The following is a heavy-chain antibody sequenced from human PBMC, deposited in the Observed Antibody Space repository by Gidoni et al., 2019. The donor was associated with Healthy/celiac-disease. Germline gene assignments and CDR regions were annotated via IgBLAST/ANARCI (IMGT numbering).Heavy chain of an antibody. CDR3: AREPIHDAFDI. CDR2: IYYSGST. CDR1: GGSISSSSYY. Sequence: QLQLQESGPGLVKPSETLSLTCTVSGGSISSSSYYWGWIRQPPGKGLEWSGSIYYSGSTYYNPSLKSRVTISVDTSKNQFSLKLSSVTAADTAVYYCAREPIHDAFDIWGQGTMVTVSS. D-gene: IGHD2-2*02. J-gene: IGHJ3*02. V-gene: IGHV4-39*07.